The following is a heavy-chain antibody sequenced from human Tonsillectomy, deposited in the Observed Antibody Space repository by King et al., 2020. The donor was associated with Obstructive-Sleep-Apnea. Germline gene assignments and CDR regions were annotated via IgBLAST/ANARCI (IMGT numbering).Heavy chain of an antibody. CDR1: GGSFSGYY. CDR3: ARGPLYDILTGYYDPYWYFDL. Sequence: VQLQQWGAGLLKPSETLSLTCAVYGGSFSGYYWSWIRQPPGKGLEWIGEINHSGSTNSNPSLTSRVTISVDTSQNPFSLNLSAVTAADTAVYYCARGPLYDILTGYYDPYWYFDLWGRGTLVTVSS. D-gene: IGHD3-9*01. V-gene: IGHV4-34*01. J-gene: IGHJ2*01. CDR2: INHSGST.